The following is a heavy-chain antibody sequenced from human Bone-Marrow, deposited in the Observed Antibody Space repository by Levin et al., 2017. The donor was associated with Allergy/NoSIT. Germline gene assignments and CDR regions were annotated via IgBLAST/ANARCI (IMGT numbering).Heavy chain of an antibody. J-gene: IGHJ5*02. CDR3: ARLLVPSAVADP. D-gene: IGHD2-2*01. Sequence: SQTLSLTCTVSGAPIYASDWTWIRQSPGKGLEWIGHISYNGITKYNPSLKSRVIISIDTSKTQLSLQLSSLTAADTAVYFGARLLVPSAVADPWGQGTLVTVSS. V-gene: IGHV4-59*01. CDR2: ISYNGIT. CDR1: GAPIYASD.